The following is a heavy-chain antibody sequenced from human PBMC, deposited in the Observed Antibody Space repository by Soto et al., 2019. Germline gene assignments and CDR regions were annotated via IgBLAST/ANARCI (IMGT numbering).Heavy chain of an antibody. V-gene: IGHV3-11*01. CDR2: ISSSAGTI. Sequence: QVQLVESGGGLVKPGGSLRLSCAASGLTFSDHYMTWIRQAPGKGLEWISYISSSAGTIYYADSVKGRFTISRDNAKNSLYLQMTNLRAEDMAVYYCARAPYFGSGTYYYYDLDVWGQGTTVTVSS. J-gene: IGHJ6*02. CDR3: ARAPYFGSGTYYYYDLDV. CDR1: GLTFSDHY. D-gene: IGHD3-10*01.